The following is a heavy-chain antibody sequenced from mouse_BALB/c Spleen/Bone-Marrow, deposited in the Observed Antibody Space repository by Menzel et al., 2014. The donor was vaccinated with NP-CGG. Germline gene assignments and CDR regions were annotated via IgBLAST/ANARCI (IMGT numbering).Heavy chain of an antibody. J-gene: IGHJ3*01. D-gene: IGHD2-14*01. V-gene: IGHV2-9*02. CDR1: GFSLNSFG. Sequence: VMLVESGPGLVAPSQSLSITCTASGFSLNSFGIHWVRQPPGKGLEWLGVIWAGGSTNYDSAFMSRLSISKDNSKIQVFLKMSSLQTDDTAMYYCASYYRYDGAYWGQGTLVTVSA. CDR2: IWAGGST. CDR3: ASYYRYDGAY.